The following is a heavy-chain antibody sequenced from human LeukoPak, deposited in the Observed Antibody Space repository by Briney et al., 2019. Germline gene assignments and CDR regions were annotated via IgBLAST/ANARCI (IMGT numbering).Heavy chain of an antibody. CDR2: ISGRDGNT. D-gene: IGHD4-17*01. CDR1: GFTFSTYG. Sequence: GGSLRLSCAASGFTFSTYGMNWVRQAPGKGLEWVSAISGRDGNTYYADSVKGRFTISRDNSKNTLYLQMYSLRAEDTAVYYCAKIPYGDYVLDYYYYMDVWGKGTTVTISS. CDR3: AKIPYGDYVLDYYYYMDV. V-gene: IGHV3-23*01. J-gene: IGHJ6*03.